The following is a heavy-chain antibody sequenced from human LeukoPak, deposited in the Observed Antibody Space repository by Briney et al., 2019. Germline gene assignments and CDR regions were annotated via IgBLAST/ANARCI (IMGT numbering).Heavy chain of an antibody. Sequence: ASVKVSCKPSGYTFTSYYMHWVRQAPGQGREWMGIINPSGGSTSYAQKFQGRVTMTRDTSTSTVYLELSSLRSEDTAVYYCARVPRGAGHFDYWGQGTLVTVSS. V-gene: IGHV1-46*01. CDR2: INPSGGST. CDR1: GYTFTSYY. J-gene: IGHJ4*02. CDR3: ARVPRGAGHFDY.